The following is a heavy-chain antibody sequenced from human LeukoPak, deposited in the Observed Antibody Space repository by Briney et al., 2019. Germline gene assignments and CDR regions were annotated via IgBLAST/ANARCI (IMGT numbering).Heavy chain of an antibody. V-gene: IGHV3-23*01. CDR2: ISVAIGT. D-gene: IGHD3-10*01. J-gene: IGHJ4*02. Sequence: GGSLRLSGLASALGFRSYAMNWVRQAPGNGLEWGSTISVAIGTFYPDSVNGRFTTSRDNSMKTLYLQMSGLRADDTAEYYCADYGVAGVRSSSYWGQGTLVTVSS. CDR3: ADYGVAGVRSSSY. CDR1: ALGFRSYA.